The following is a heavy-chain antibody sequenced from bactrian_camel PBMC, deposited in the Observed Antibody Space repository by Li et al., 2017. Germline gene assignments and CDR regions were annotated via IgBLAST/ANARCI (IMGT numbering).Heavy chain of an antibody. V-gene: IGHV3S1*01. CDR1: GSTFSTYW. J-gene: IGHJ4*01. CDR2: VDGAGDYT. Sequence: QVQLVESGGGLVQPGGSLRLSCVASGSTFSTYWMYWVRQAPGKGLEWVSSVDGAGDYTYYAESVKGRFTISRDNAKNTIDLQLSDLKSEDMGMYYCANLYGSWSPYRWGQGTQVTVS. D-gene: IGHD6*01. CDR3: ANLYGSWSPYR.